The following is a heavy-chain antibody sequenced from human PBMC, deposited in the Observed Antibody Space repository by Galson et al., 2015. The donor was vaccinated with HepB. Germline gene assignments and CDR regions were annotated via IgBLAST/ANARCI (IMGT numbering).Heavy chain of an antibody. D-gene: IGHD6-25*01. V-gene: IGHV3-30*03. CDR2: ISYDGSNK. J-gene: IGHJ4*02. CDR1: GFTFSSYG. Sequence: SLRLSCAASGFTFSSYGMHWVRQAPGKGLEWVAVISYDGSNKYYADSVKGRFTISRDNSKNTLYLQMNSLRAEDTAMYYCARLFGPVAARVFDYWGQGTLVTVSS. CDR3: ARLFGPVAARVFDY.